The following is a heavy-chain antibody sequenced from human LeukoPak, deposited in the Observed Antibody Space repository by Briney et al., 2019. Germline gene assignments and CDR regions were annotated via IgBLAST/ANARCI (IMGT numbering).Heavy chain of an antibody. CDR3: ARRNYYYDSSGYQTPWYFDL. CDR1: GGSTSSGDYY. D-gene: IGHD3-22*01. J-gene: IGHJ2*01. CDR2: IYYSGST. Sequence: SEALPLTCTVAGGSTSSGDYYCSWIRQPPGKGQEGSGIIYYSGSTYYNPSLKSRVTISVDTSKNPLSLQLSTVTAADTAVYYCARRNYYYDSSGYQTPWYFDLWGRGTLVTVSS. V-gene: IGHV4-30-4*01.